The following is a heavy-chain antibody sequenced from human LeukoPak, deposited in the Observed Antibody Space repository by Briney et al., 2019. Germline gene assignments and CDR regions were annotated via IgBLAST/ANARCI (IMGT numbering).Heavy chain of an antibody. J-gene: IGHJ6*02. CDR2: IYHSGST. V-gene: IGHV4-31*03. CDR3: AKVHYDFWSGYTYYYYGMDV. CDR1: GDSITSGDFH. D-gene: IGHD3-3*01. Sequence: SETLSLTCTVSGDSITSGDFHWSWIRQYPGKGLEWIGYIYHSGSTYYNPSLKSRLTISVDTSKNQFSLKLSSLTAADTAVYYCAKVHYDFWSGYTYYYYGMDVWGQGTTVTVSS.